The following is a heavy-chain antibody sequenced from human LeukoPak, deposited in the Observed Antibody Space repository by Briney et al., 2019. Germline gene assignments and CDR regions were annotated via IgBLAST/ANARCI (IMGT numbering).Heavy chain of an antibody. CDR3: ARSPLSGIVGAKTRWGTDY. J-gene: IGHJ4*02. Sequence: PGGSLRLSCAASGFTFDDYGMSWVRQAPGKGLEWIGEINHSGSTNYNPSLKSRVTISVDTSKNQFSLKLSSVTAADTAVYYCARSPLSGIVGAKTRWGTDYWGQGTLVTVSS. D-gene: IGHD1-26*01. CDR1: GFTFDDYG. CDR2: INHSGST. V-gene: IGHV4-34*01.